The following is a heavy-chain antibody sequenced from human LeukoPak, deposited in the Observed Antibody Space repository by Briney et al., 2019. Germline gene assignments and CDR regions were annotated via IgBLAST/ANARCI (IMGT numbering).Heavy chain of an antibody. Sequence: SETLSLTCTVSRGSISSYYWSWIRQPAGKGLELIGRIYTSGSTNYNPSLKSRVTMSVDTSKNQFSLKLSSVTAADTTVYYCARDQFSDWNYYYYYMDVWGKGTTVTVSS. D-gene: IGHD3/OR15-3a*01. CDR2: IYTSGST. CDR1: RGSISSYY. J-gene: IGHJ6*03. V-gene: IGHV4-4*07. CDR3: ARDQFSDWNYYYYYMDV.